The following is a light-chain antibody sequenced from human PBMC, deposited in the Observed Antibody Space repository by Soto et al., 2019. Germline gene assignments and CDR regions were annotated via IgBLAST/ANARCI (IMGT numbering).Light chain of an antibody. CDR1: QSISTF. CDR3: QQYYNWPRT. J-gene: IGKJ1*01. V-gene: IGKV3-15*01. CDR2: GAS. Sequence: ELVMTQSPATLSVAPGERATLSCRASQSISTFLAWYQQKPGQAPRLLIYGASTRATGIPARFSGSGSGTEFTLTISSLQPEDFAVYYCQQYYNWPRTFGQGTKVDIK.